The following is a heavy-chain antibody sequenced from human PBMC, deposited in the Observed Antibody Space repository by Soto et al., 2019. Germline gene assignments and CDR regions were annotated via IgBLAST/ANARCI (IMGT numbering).Heavy chain of an antibody. V-gene: IGHV3-23*01. CDR3: VKGNWGDY. CDR1: GFTFVTYD. Sequence: EVQLLESGGGSVQPGGSLRLSCVASGFTFVTYDMTWVRQAPGKGLEWVSVSRGSDGSTYYADSVKGRFTISRDNSKNTVFLQMNSLRVDDSAIYYCVKGNWGDYWGQGTLVTVSS. J-gene: IGHJ4*02. D-gene: IGHD7-27*01. CDR2: SRGSDGST.